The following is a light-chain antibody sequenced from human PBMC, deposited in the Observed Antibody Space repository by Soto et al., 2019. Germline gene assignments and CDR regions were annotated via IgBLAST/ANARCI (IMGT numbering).Light chain of an antibody. CDR3: SSFAGSNNLV. V-gene: IGLV2-8*01. J-gene: IGLJ3*02. CDR2: EVN. Sequence: QSALTQPPSASGSPGQSVTISCTGTGSDVGGYNYVSWYQQYPGKAPKLMIFEVNKRPSGVPDRFSGSKSGNTASLTVSGLQAEDEADYYCSSFAGSNNLVFGGGTKLTVL. CDR1: GSDVGGYNY.